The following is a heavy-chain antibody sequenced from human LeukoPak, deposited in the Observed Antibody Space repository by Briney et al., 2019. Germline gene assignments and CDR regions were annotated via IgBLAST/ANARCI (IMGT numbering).Heavy chain of an antibody. D-gene: IGHD6-19*01. Sequence: GGSLRLSCAASGFAFSRYSMNWVRQAPGKGLEWVSAISGSGGSTYYADSVKGRFTISRDNSKNTLYLQMNSLRAEDTAVYYCATYIAVAGTVLDAFDIWGQGTMVTVSS. V-gene: IGHV3-23*01. J-gene: IGHJ3*02. CDR1: GFAFSRYS. CDR3: ATYIAVAGTVLDAFDI. CDR2: ISGSGGST.